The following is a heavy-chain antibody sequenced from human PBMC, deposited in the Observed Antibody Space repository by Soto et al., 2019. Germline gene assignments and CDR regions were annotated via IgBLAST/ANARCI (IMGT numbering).Heavy chain of an antibody. CDR3: ARGQEGVVATH. V-gene: IGHV4-34*01. CDR1: GGSLSGYY. CDR2: VKADGHT. Sequence: QVQLQQWGAGLLKPSETLSLNCAVTGGSLSGYYWSWIRQPPGKGLEWIGEVKADGHTNYSPALRGRGTISSHTANHQPSVRLNSVTAADTCVYYRARGQEGVVATHWDQGSQVTVCS. D-gene: IGHD5-12*01. J-gene: IGHJ4*02.